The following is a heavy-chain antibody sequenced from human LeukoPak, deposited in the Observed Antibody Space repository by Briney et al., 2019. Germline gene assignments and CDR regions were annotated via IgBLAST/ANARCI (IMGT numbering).Heavy chain of an antibody. Sequence: GGSLRLSCAASGFTFSSFDMHWVRQPSGQGLEWVSTIGTASDTYYPGSVEGRFTLSRDNAKNSLYLQMNSLTAGDTAVYYCARGPPRGKYYYMDVWGQGTTVTVSS. J-gene: IGHJ6*03. D-gene: IGHD1-1*01. V-gene: IGHV3-13*01. CDR2: IGTASDT. CDR1: GFTFSSFD. CDR3: ARGPPRGKYYYMDV.